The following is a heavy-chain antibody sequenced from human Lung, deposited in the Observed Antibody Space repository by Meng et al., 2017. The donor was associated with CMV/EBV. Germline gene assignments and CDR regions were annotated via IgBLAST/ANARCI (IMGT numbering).Heavy chain of an antibody. CDR1: GFTFSSYA. J-gene: IGHJ4*02. CDR2: ISYDGSNK. V-gene: IGHV3-30-3*01. D-gene: IGHD2-15*01. Sequence: QVQLVEFGGGVVHPGRSLRLSCAASGFTFSSYAMHWVRQAPGKGLEWVAVISYDGSNKYYADSVKGRFTLSRDNSKNTLYLQMNSLRAEDTAVYYCAHGGGDCWGQGTLVTVSS. CDR3: AHGGGDC.